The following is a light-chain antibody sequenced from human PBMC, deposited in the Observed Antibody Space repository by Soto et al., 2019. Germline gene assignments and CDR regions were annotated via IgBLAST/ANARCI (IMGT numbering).Light chain of an antibody. V-gene: IGLV1-40*01. J-gene: IGLJ1*01. CDR3: QSYDISLSGV. Sequence: QSVLTQPPSVSGAPGQRVTISCTGSTSNIGAGYDVHWYQQVPGTAPKLLIYGNSNRPSGVPDRFSGSKSGTSASLAITGLQAEDEADYYCQSYDISLSGVFGTGTKLTVL. CDR2: GNS. CDR1: TSNIGAGYD.